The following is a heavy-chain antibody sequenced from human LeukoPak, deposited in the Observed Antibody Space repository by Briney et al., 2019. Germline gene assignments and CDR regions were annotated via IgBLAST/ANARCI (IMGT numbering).Heavy chain of an antibody. CDR1: GFTFSSYA. Sequence: SGGSLRLSCAASGFTFSSYAMSWVRQAPGKGLEWVSAISGSGGSTYYADSVKGRFTISRDNSKNTLYLQMNSLRAEDTAVYYCAKDVGATSVPYYFDYWGQGTLVTVSS. J-gene: IGHJ4*02. CDR3: AKDVGATSVPYYFDY. CDR2: ISGSGGST. V-gene: IGHV3-23*01. D-gene: IGHD1-26*01.